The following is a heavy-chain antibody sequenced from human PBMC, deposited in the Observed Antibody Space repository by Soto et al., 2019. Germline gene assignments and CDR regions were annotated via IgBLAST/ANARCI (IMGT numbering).Heavy chain of an antibody. CDR2: ISGRGDSS. Sequence: GGSLRLSCAASGFTFSSYAMSWVRQAPGKGLEWVSAISGRGDSSYYADSVKGRFTISRDNSKNTLYLQMNSLRAEDTAVYYCANAYCSSTSCRAEYFQHWGQGTLVTVSS. D-gene: IGHD2-2*01. V-gene: IGHV3-23*01. CDR1: GFTFSSYA. J-gene: IGHJ1*01. CDR3: ANAYCSSTSCRAEYFQH.